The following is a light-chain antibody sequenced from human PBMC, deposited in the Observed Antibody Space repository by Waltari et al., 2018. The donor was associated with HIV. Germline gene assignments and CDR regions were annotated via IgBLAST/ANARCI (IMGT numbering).Light chain of an antibody. CDR3: AAWDDSLLYV. J-gene: IGLJ1*01. CDR2: RNN. V-gene: IGLV1-47*01. Sequence: QSVLTQPPSASGTPGQRVTISCSGSSPNIGRNYVYWYQQLPGTAPKLLIYRNNQRPSGVPDRCSGSKSGTSASLAISGVRSEDEADYYCAAWDDSLLYVFGTGTKVTVL. CDR1: SPNIGRNY.